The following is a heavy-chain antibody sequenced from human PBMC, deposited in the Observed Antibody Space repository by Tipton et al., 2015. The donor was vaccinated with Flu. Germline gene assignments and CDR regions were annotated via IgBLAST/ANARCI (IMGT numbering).Heavy chain of an antibody. CDR1: GFTFSSYE. CDR3: ARDPVRLRFLEWLPKPIYYYYGMDV. CDR2: ISSSGSTI. D-gene: IGHD3-3*01. J-gene: IGHJ6*02. Sequence: SLRLSCAASGFTFSSYEMNWVRQAPGKGLEWVPYISSSGSTIYYADFVKGRFTISRDNAKNSLYLQMNSLRAEDTAVYYCARDPVRLRFLEWLPKPIYYYYGMDVWGQGTTVTVSS. V-gene: IGHV3-48*03.